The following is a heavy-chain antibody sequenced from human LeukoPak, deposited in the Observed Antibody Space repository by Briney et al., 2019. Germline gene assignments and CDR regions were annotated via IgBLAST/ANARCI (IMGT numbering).Heavy chain of an antibody. CDR2: MNPNSGNT. D-gene: IGHD1-26*01. CDR1: GYTFTSYD. J-gene: IGHJ5*02. V-gene: IGHV1-8*01. Sequence: GASVKVSCKASGYTFTSYDINWVRQATGQGLEWMGWMNPNSGNTGYAQKFQGRVTMTRNTSISTAYMELSSLRSENTAVYYCAREMGATTQYNWFDPWVREPWSPSPQ. CDR3: AREMGATTQYNWFDP.